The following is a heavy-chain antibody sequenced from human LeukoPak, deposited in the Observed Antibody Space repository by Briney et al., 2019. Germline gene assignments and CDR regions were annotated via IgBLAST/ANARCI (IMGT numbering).Heavy chain of an antibody. CDR2: IRRKAYGGTT. V-gene: IGHV3-49*03. CDR1: GFTFGDYI. J-gene: IGHJ4*02. CDR3: TRPARISMIVGDLGYFHY. Sequence: GGSLRLSCTASGFTFGDYIMSWFRQAPGKGLEWVGFIRRKAYGGTTEYAASVKGRFTISRDDSKSIAYLQMNSLKTEDTAMYYCTRPARISMIVGDLGYFHYWGQGTLVTVSS. D-gene: IGHD3-22*01.